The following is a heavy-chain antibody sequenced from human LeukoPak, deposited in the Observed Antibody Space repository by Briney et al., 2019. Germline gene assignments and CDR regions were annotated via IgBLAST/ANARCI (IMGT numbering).Heavy chain of an antibody. CDR3: ARARRGIAGVKDY. CDR1: GYRFTSYW. V-gene: IGHV5-51*01. CDR2: IYPGDSDT. Sequence: GESLKISCKGSGYRFTSYWIGWVRQMPGKGLEWMGIIYPGDSDTRYSPSFRGQVTISADNSISTAYLQWSSLKASDTAMYYCARARRGIAGVKDYWGQGTLVTVSS. D-gene: IGHD3-10*01. J-gene: IGHJ4*02.